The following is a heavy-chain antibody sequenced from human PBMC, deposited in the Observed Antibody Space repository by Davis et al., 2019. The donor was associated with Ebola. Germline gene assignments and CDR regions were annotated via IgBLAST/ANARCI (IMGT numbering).Heavy chain of an antibody. J-gene: IGHJ4*02. Sequence: GESLKISCAASGFTFSNYAIQWVRQAPGKGLEWVAVISFDGSSDYYADSVKGRFTISGDTLKNTLYLQMSNLRVEDTAVYYCARGRFGDGVYWGQGTQVTVSS. V-gene: IGHV3-30*14. D-gene: IGHD2-21*02. CDR1: GFTFSNYA. CDR2: ISFDGSSD. CDR3: ARGRFGDGVY.